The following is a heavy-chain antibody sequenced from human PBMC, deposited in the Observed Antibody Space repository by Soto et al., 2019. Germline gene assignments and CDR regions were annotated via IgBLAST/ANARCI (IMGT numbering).Heavy chain of an antibody. CDR3: ARGGTMNGDAFDI. V-gene: IGHV4-30-2*01. J-gene: IGHJ3*02. Sequence: TSETLSLTCTVSGGSISSGGYSWSWIRQPPGKGLEWIGYIYHSGSTYYNPSLKSRVTISVDRSKNQFSLKLSSVTAADTAVYYCARGGTMNGDAFDIWGQGTMVTV. CDR2: IYHSGST. D-gene: IGHD3-22*01. CDR1: GGSISSGGYS.